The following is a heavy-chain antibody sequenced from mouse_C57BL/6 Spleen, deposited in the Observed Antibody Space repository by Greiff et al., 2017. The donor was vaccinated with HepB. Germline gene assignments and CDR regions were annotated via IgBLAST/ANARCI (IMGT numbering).Heavy chain of an antibody. CDR2: IDPSDSYT. Sequence: QVQLQQSGAELVKPGASVKLSCKASGYTFTSYWMQWVKQRPGQGLEWIGEIDPSDSYTNYNQKFKGKATLTVDTSSSTAYMQLSSLTSEDSAVYYCARRGDSSGYGFAYWGQGTLVTVSA. CDR3: ARRGDSSGYGFAY. J-gene: IGHJ3*01. CDR1: GYTFTSYW. D-gene: IGHD3-2*02. V-gene: IGHV1-50*01.